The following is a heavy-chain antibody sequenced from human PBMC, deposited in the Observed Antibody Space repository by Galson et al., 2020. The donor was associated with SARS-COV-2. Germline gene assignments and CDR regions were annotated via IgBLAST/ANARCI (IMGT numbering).Heavy chain of an antibody. V-gene: IGHV4-34*01. CDR1: GGSFSGYY. D-gene: IGHD2-15*01. Sequence: SETLSLTCAVYGGSFSGYYWSWIRQPPGKGLEWIGEINHSGSTNYNPSLKSRVTISVDTSKNQFSLKLSSVTAADTAVYYCARWGPGGGGINREYFDYWGQGTLVTVSS. CDR2: INHSGST. J-gene: IGHJ4*02. CDR3: ARWGPGGGGINREYFDY.